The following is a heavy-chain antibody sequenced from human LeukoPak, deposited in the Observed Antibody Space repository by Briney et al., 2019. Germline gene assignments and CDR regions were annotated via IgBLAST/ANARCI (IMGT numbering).Heavy chain of an antibody. CDR1: GFTFSTYA. V-gene: IGHV3-23*01. CDR3: AKKGGGRYFDY. CDR2: ISGSGGST. J-gene: IGHJ4*02. Sequence: GGSLRLSCAASGFTFSTYAMSWVRQAPGKGLEWVSAISGSGGSTYYADSVKGRFTISRDNSKNTLYLQMNSLRAEDTAVFYCAKKGGGRYFDYWGQGTLVTVSS. D-gene: IGHD1-26*01.